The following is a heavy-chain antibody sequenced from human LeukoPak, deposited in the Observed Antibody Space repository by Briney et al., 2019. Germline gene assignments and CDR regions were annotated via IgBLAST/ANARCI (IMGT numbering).Heavy chain of an antibody. CDR2: ISAYNGNT. J-gene: IGHJ3*02. Sequence: ASVKVSCKASGYTFTSYGISWVRQAPGQGLEWMGWISAYNGNTNYAQKLQGRVTMTTDTSTSTAYMELRSLRSEDTAVYYCARQRGRITIFGVATLDAFDNWGQGTMVTVSS. CDR3: ARQRGRITIFGVATLDAFDN. V-gene: IGHV1-18*01. D-gene: IGHD3-3*01. CDR1: GYTFTSYG.